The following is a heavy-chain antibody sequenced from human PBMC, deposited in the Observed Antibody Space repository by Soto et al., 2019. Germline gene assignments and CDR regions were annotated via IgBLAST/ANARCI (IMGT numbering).Heavy chain of an antibody. CDR2: INAGNGNT. D-gene: IGHD6-13*01. J-gene: IGHJ4*02. Sequence: QVQLVQSGAEVKKPGASVKVSCKASGYTFTSYAMHWVRQAPGQRLEWMGWINAGNGNTKYSQKFPGRVTITRDTSASTAYMELSSLRSEDTAVYHCARASSWFVTDYWGQGTLVTVSS. CDR1: GYTFTSYA. V-gene: IGHV1-3*01. CDR3: ARASSWFVTDY.